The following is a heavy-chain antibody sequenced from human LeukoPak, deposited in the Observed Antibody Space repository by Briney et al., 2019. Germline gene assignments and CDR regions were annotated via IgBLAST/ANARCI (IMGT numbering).Heavy chain of an antibody. Sequence: SETLSLTCAVYGGSFSGYYWSWIRQPPGKGLEWIGEINHSGSTNYNPSLKSRVTMSVDTSKNQFSLKLSSVTAADTAVYYCARVIGYRQQGIGASYYFDYWGQGTLVTVSS. V-gene: IGHV4-34*01. CDR1: GGSFSGYY. J-gene: IGHJ4*02. CDR3: ARVIGYRQQGIGASYYFDY. CDR2: INHSGST. D-gene: IGHD6-13*01.